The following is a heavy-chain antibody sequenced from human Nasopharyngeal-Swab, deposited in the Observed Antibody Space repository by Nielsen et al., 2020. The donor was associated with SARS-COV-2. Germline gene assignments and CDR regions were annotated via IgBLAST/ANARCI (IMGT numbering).Heavy chain of an antibody. CDR3: AKDQGQTSTTGTRVFDY. CDR2: IYSGGST. D-gene: IGHD1-1*01. J-gene: IGHJ4*02. V-gene: IGHV3-66*01. CDR1: GFTVSSNY. Sequence: GGSLRLSCAASGFTVSSNYMSWVRQAPGKGLEWVSVIYSGGSTYYADSVKGRFTISRDNSKNTLYLQMNSLRAEDTAVYYCAKDQGQTSTTGTRVFDYWGQGTLVTVSS.